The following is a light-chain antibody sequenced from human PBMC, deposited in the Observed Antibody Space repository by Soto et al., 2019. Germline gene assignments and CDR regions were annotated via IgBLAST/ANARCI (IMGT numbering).Light chain of an antibody. CDR2: EVS. J-gene: IGLJ2*01. Sequence: QSALTQPPSASGSPGQSVTISCTGTSSDVVGYNYVSWYQQHPGKAPKLMIYEVSKRPSGVPDRFSGSKSGNTASLTVSGLQAEYEADYYCSSYAGSTPRVVFGGGTKVTVL. V-gene: IGLV2-8*01. CDR1: SSDVVGYNY. CDR3: SSYAGSTPRVV.